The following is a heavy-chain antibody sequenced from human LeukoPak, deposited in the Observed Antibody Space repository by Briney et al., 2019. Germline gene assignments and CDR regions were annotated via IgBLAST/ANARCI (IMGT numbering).Heavy chain of an antibody. J-gene: IGHJ6*02. Sequence: GGSLRLSCAASGFTFNNYGMHWVRQAPGKGLEWVAVIWYDGNNKYYADSVKGRFTVPRDNSKNTLYLQMNSLRAEDTALYHCARDRGYYDSSGYRPRNYAMDVWGQGTTVTVSS. CDR3: ARDRGYYDSSGYRPRNYAMDV. CDR1: GFTFNNYG. V-gene: IGHV3-33*01. CDR2: IWYDGNNK. D-gene: IGHD3-22*01.